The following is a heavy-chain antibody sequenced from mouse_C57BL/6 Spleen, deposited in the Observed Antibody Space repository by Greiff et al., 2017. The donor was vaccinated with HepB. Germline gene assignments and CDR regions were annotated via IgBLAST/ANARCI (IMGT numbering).Heavy chain of an antibody. J-gene: IGHJ2*01. CDR3: ARYDYGSSLFDY. Sequence: EVKLMESEGGLVQPGSSMKLSCTASGFTFSDYYMAWVRQVPEKGLEWVANINYDGSSTYYLDSLKSRFIISRDNAKNILYLQMSSLKSEDTATYYCARYDYGSSLFDYWGQGTTLTVSS. CDR2: INYDGSST. V-gene: IGHV5-16*01. CDR1: GFTFSDYY. D-gene: IGHD1-1*01.